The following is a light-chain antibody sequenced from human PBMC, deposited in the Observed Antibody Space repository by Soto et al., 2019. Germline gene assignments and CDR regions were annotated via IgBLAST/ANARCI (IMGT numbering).Light chain of an antibody. V-gene: IGKV3-15*01. CDR1: QSVSSN. J-gene: IGKJ1*01. CDR3: QQYNNWLRT. Sequence: EIVMTQSPATLSVSPGERATLSCRASQSVSSNLAWYQQKPGQAPRLLIYGASTRATGIPARFSGSGSGTEFTLTISILQSEDFAVYYCQQYNNWLRTFGQGTKVDIK. CDR2: GAS.